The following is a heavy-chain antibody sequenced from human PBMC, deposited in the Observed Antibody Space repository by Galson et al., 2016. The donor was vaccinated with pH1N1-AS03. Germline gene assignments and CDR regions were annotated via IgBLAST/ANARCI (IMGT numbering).Heavy chain of an antibody. Sequence: ETLSLTCNVSGGSFTYYYWSWIRQPPGKGLEWIGYIYYSGSTNYHPSLRSRLTISLDTSKNQISLELSSVTAAETAVYYCARHVRPHSGVLTALTAFDYWGPGALVTVSS. CDR2: IYYSGST. D-gene: IGHD3-9*01. J-gene: IGHJ4*02. CDR1: GGSFTYYY. V-gene: IGHV4-59*08. CDR3: ARHVRPHSGVLTALTAFDY.